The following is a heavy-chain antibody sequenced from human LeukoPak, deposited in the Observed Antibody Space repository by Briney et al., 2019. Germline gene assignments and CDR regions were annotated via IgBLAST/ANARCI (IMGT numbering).Heavy chain of an antibody. Sequence: PGGSLRLSCAASGFTFSSYSMNWVRQAPGKGLEWVSSISSSSSYIYYADSVKVRFTISRDNAKNSLYLQMNSLRAEDTAVYYCARSGDTAMVSYYYYYYMDVWGKGTTVTVSS. V-gene: IGHV3-21*01. CDR2: ISSSSSYI. J-gene: IGHJ6*03. CDR1: GFTFSSYS. D-gene: IGHD5-18*01. CDR3: ARSGDTAMVSYYYYYYMDV.